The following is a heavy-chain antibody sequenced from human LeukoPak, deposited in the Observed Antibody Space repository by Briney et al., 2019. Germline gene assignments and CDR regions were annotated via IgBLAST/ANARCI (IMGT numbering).Heavy chain of an antibody. D-gene: IGHD5-12*01. V-gene: IGHV1-2*02. CDR1: GYTFTGYY. CDR2: INPNSGGT. Sequence: ASAKVSYKASGYTFTGYYMHWVRQAPGQGLEWMGWINPNSGGTNYAQKFQGRVTMTRDTSISIAYMELSRLRSDDTAVYYCAREYSGYPSPGYRNPYYFDYWGQGTLVTVSS. J-gene: IGHJ4*02. CDR3: AREYSGYPSPGYRNPYYFDY.